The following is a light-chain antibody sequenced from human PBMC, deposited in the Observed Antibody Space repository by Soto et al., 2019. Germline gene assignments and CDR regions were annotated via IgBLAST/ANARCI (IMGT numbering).Light chain of an antibody. V-gene: IGLV2-23*02. Sequence: QSVLTQPASVSGSPGQSITISCTGTSSDVGSYNLVSWYQQYPGKAPKLIIYEVNKRPSGVSNRFSGSKSGNTASLTISGLQAEDEGNYYCCSHAGTATLWVFGGGTKLTVL. CDR1: SSDVGSYNL. CDR2: EVN. J-gene: IGLJ3*02. CDR3: CSHAGTATLWV.